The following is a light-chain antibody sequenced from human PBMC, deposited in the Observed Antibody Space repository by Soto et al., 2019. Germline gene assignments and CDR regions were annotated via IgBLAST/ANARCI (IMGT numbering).Light chain of an antibody. CDR3: QQCYNWPQWT. V-gene: IGKV3-11*01. Sequence: EIVLTQSPATLSLSPGERATLSCRASQSVGTFFAWYEQKPGQAPRLLVYDASNRATGIPARFSVSGSGTDFTLTISSLEAEDFAVYYCQQCYNWPQWTFGQGTKVDIK. CDR1: QSVGTF. J-gene: IGKJ1*01. CDR2: DAS.